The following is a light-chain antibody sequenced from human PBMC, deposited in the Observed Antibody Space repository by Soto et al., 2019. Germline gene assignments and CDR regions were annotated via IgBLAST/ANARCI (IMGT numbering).Light chain of an antibody. CDR3: LQAPKRRWT. Sequence: DVVMTQSPPSVSVTPGEPASISCRSSESLLDTTGYNFLDWYVQKPGQSPQLLIYFGSTRASGVPDRFSGSGSRTDFTLNISRVEAEDVGILFRLQAPKRRWTFGQGTKVEIQ. CDR2: FGS. CDR1: ESLLDTTGYNF. J-gene: IGKJ1*01. V-gene: IGKV2-28*01.